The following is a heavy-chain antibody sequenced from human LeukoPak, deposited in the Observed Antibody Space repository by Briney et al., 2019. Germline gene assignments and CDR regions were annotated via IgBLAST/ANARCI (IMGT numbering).Heavy chain of an antibody. D-gene: IGHD2-21*02. CDR1: GGSISSGDYY. V-gene: IGHV4-30-4*01. Sequence: SQTLSLTCTVSGGSISSGDYYWSWIRQPPGKGLEWIGYIYYSGSTYYNPSLKSRVTISVDTSKNQFSLKLSSVTAADTAVYYCARGLLCGGDCYSFFDYWGQGTLVTVSS. CDR2: IYYSGST. J-gene: IGHJ4*02. CDR3: ARGLLCGGDCYSFFDY.